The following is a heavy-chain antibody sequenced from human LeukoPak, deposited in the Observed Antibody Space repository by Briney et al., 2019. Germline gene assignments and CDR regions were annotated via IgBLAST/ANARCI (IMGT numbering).Heavy chain of an antibody. D-gene: IGHD1-26*01. CDR3: ARSRSYYPADY. J-gene: IGHJ4*02. CDR2: ISSSNTYT. CDR1: GFTFSNYG. Sequence: GGSLRLSCAGSGFTFSNYGMHWVRQAPGKGLEWVSYISSSNTYTNYAGSVKGRFTISRDDAKNSLYLQMNGLRAEDTAVYYCARSRSYYPADYWGQGTPVTVSS. V-gene: IGHV3-21*05.